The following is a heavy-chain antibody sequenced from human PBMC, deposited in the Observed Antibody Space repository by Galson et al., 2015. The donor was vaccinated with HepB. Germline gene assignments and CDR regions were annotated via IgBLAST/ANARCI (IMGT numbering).Heavy chain of an antibody. CDR1: GGPISDKSHY. J-gene: IGHJ3*01. V-gene: IGHV4-39*02. Sequence: ETLSLTCTVSGGPISDKSHYWGWIRQPPEGGLQWIGTIDYTGSPYYNASLKSRVTISVDTSKNHFSLNLNSVTAADTAVYYCARLSNWELITVFGVVIGTFDLWGRGTMVTVSS. CDR2: IDYTGSP. D-gene: IGHD3-3*01. CDR3: ARLSNWELITVFGVVIGTFDL.